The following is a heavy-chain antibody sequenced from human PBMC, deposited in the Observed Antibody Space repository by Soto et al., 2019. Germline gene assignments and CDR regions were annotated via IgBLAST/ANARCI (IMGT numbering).Heavy chain of an antibody. CDR1: GDSVSSNSAA. V-gene: IGHV6-1*01. J-gene: IGHJ4*02. D-gene: IGHD5-12*01. Sequence: SQTLSLPCAISGDSVSSNSAAWTWIRQSPSRGLEWLGRTYYRSKWYNDYAVSVKSRITINPDTSKNQFSLQLNSVTPEDTAVYYCARNGYDVQGFDYWGQGTLVTVSS. CDR3: ARNGYDVQGFDY. CDR2: TYYRSKWYN.